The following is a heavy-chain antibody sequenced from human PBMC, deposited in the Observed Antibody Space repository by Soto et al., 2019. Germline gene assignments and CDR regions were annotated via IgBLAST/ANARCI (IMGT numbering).Heavy chain of an antibody. CDR3: AKDWVGGSNSYQLDK. J-gene: IGHJ4*02. CDR2: ISHYETKK. Sequence: QVQLVESGGGVVQPGRSLRLSCAASGFSFSDYGMHWVRQAPGKGLEWVAVISHYETKKYFEDSVKGRFTISRDNSKNTVYLQLNSLRAEDTAVYYCAKDWVGGSNSYQLDKWRQGTLVIVSS. CDR1: GFSFSDYG. D-gene: IGHD3-16*02. V-gene: IGHV3-30*18.